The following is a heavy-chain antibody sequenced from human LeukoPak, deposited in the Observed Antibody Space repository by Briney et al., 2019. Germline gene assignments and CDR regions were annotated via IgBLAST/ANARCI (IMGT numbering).Heavy chain of an antibody. Sequence: SETLSLTCAVSGGSISSSNWWNWVRQPPGKGLEWIGEFYHSGTTNYNPSLKSRVTISLDKSKNHFSLHLRSVTAADTAVYYCARDRAGWFDPWGQGTMVTVSS. CDR1: GGSISSSNW. CDR3: ARDRAGWFDP. J-gene: IGHJ5*02. CDR2: FYHSGTT. V-gene: IGHV4-4*02.